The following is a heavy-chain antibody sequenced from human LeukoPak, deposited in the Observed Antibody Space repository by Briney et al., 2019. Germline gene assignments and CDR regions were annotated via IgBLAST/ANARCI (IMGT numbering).Heavy chain of an antibody. V-gene: IGHV3-30-3*01. Sequence: GGSLRLSCAASGFTFSSYAMHWVCQAPGKGLEWVAVISYDGSNKYYADSVKGRFTISRDNSKNTLYLQMNSLRAEDTAVYYCARGQWLLLDYFDYWGQGTLVTVSS. CDR2: ISYDGSNK. D-gene: IGHD3-22*01. CDR3: ARGQWLLLDYFDY. J-gene: IGHJ4*02. CDR1: GFTFSSYA.